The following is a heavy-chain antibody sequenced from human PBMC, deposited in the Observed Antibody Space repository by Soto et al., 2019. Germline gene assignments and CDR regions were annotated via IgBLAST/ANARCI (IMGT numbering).Heavy chain of an antibody. D-gene: IGHD4-17*01. J-gene: IGHJ3*02. CDR2: ISTTSSTI. Sequence: GGSLRLSCAASGFTFSSFVMNWVRQAPGKGLEWVSQISTTSSTIHYADSVKGRFTISRDNAKNSLFLQMNSLRAEDTAVYYCAKDSSYGGRAFDIWGQGTMVTVSS. CDR3: AKDSSYGGRAFDI. CDR1: GFTFSSFV. V-gene: IGHV3-48*04.